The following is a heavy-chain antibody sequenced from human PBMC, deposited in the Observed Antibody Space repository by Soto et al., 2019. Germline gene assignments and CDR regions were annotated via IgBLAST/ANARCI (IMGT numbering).Heavy chain of an antibody. CDR3: ARDHYDSSGPDY. CDR2: INPNSGAT. V-gene: IGHV1-2*02. CDR1: GYTFTGYY. Sequence: ASVKVSCKASGYTFTGYYMHWVRQAPGQGLEWMGWINPNSGATNYAQKFQGRVTMTRDTSVSTAYMELSRLRSDDTAVYYCARDHYDSSGPDYWGQGTLVTVSS. D-gene: IGHD3-22*01. J-gene: IGHJ4*02.